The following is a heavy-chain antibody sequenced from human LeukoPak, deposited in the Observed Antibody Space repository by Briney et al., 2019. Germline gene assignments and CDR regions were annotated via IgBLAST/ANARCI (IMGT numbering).Heavy chain of an antibody. J-gene: IGHJ3*02. CDR2: IYPGDSDT. Sequence: PGESLKISCKGSGYSFTSYWIGWVRQMPGKGLEWMGIIYPGDSDTRYSPSFQRQVTISADKSISTAYLQWSSLKASDTAMYYCAINPAAGTDAFDIWGQGTMVTVSS. CDR3: AINPAAGTDAFDI. D-gene: IGHD6-19*01. V-gene: IGHV5-51*01. CDR1: GYSFTSYW.